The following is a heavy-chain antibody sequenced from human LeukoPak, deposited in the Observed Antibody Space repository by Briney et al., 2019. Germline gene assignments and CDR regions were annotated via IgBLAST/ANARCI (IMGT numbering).Heavy chain of an antibody. Sequence: SETLSLTCTVSGGSINSHYWSWIRQPPGKGLEWIGYVFDGGSTNYNPSLKSRVTMSVDTSRDQFSLRLTSVTAADTAIYYCATRPAGSTWYGVFDYWSQGTLVTVSS. J-gene: IGHJ4*02. D-gene: IGHD6-13*01. CDR3: ATRPAGSTWYGVFDY. CDR1: GGSINSHY. CDR2: VFDGGST. V-gene: IGHV4-59*11.